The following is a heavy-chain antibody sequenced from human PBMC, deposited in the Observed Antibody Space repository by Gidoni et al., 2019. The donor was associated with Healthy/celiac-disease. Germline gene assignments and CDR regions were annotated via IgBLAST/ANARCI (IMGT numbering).Heavy chain of an antibody. CDR1: GFTVRSNY. CDR2: IYSGGST. D-gene: IGHD6-13*01. Sequence: EVQLVESGGGLIQPGGSLRLSCAASGFTVRSNYMGWVRQAPGKGLEWVSVIYSGGSTYYADSVKGRFTISRDNYKNTLYLQMNSLRAEDTAVYYCARDLAAAGGAYYYYGMDVWGQGTTVTVSS. V-gene: IGHV3-53*01. J-gene: IGHJ6*02. CDR3: ARDLAAAGGAYYYYGMDV.